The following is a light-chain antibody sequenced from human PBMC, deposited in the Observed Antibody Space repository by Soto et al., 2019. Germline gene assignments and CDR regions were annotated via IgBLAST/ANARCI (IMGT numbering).Light chain of an antibody. V-gene: IGLV2-11*01. CDR1: SSDVGAYNY. J-gene: IGLJ1*01. Sequence: SVLTQPRSVSGSPGQSVTISCTGTSSDVGAYNYVSWYQQHPGKAPKLMTYDVSKRPSGVPDRFSGSKSGNTASLTISGLQAEDEADYYCCSYTSISTYVFGTGTRSPS. CDR2: DVS. CDR3: CSYTSISTYV.